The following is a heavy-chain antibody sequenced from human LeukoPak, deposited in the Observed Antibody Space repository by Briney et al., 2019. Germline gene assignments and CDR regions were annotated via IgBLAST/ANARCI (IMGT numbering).Heavy chain of an antibody. V-gene: IGHV6-1*01. CDR1: GDSVSSNSGT. CDR2: TYYGSKWYS. J-gene: IGHJ6*02. CDR3: ARGKSKRLDV. Sequence: SQTLSLTCAISGDSVSSNSGTWNWIRQSPSRGLEWLGRTYYGSKWYSDYAVSVKSRITINPDTSKNPFSLQLNSATPEDTAVYYCARGKSKRLDVWGQGTTVTVSS. D-gene: IGHD5/OR15-5a*01.